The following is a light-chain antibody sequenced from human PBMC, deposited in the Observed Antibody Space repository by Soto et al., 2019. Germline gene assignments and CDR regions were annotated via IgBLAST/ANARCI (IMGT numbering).Light chain of an antibody. J-gene: IGKJ1*01. Sequence: EIVLTQSPDTLSLSPGERATLSCRASQSVSSSYLAWYQQKPGQAPRLLIYGASNRATGIPDRFSGSGSGTEFTLTISRLEPEDSGTYYCQHPKWAFGQGTTVEI. CDR3: QHPKWA. V-gene: IGKV3-20*01. CDR1: QSVSSSY. CDR2: GAS.